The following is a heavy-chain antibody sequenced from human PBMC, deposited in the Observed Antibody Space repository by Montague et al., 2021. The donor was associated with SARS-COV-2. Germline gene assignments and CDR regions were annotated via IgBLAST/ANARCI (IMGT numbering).Heavy chain of an antibody. D-gene: IGHD3-16*02. CDR1: GGSVRSGSYY. CDR2: VLYTGVT. Sequence: SETLSLTCSVSGGSVRSGSYYWSWIRQPPGKGLQWIGNVLYTGVTSFNPSLKSRHTMSVDSSKNEFSLNLRSVTAADTAVYYCAMTAVIRYQYYFDNWGQGAVVAVSS. V-gene: IGHV4-61*01. CDR3: AMTAVIRYQYYFDN. J-gene: IGHJ4*02.